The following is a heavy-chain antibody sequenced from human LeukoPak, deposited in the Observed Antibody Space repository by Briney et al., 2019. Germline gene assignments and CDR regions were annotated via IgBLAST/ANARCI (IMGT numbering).Heavy chain of an antibody. CDR2: IYYSGST. CDR3: ARTIRRPLLDY. V-gene: IGHV4-31*03. D-gene: IGHD1-14*01. Sequence: SETLSLTCTVSGGSISSGGYYWSWSRQHPGKGLERIGYIYYSGSTYYNPSLKSRVTISVDTSKNQFSLKLSSVTAAATAVYYCARTIRRPLLDYWGQGTLVTVSS. CDR1: GGSISSGGYY. J-gene: IGHJ4*02.